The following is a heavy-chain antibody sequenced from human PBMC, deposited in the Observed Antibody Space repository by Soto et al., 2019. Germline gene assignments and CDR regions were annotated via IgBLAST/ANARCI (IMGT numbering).Heavy chain of an antibody. CDR1: GGSISSDD. J-gene: IGHJ4*02. D-gene: IGHD2-2*02. CDR3: ATIPATTILTDY. Sequence: LETLSLTCTVSGGSISSDDGSWIRQPPGKGLEWIGFIYNSGSTNYNPSLKSRVTISMDTSRNHFSLILSSVTAADTAVYYCATIPATTILTDYWGQGTLVTVSS. CDR2: IYNSGST. V-gene: IGHV4-59*01.